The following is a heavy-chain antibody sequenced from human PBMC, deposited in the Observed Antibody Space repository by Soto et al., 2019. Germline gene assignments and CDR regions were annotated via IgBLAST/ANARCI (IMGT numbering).Heavy chain of an antibody. V-gene: IGHV1-69*01. CDR2: IIPIFGTA. CDR3: ARGGTTYYDEDGPFDI. CDR1: GGTFSSYA. J-gene: IGHJ3*02. D-gene: IGHD3-3*01. Sequence: QVQLVQSGAEVKKPGSSVKVSCKASGGTFSSYAISWVRQAPGQGLEWMGGIIPIFGTANYAQKFQGRVTITADESTGTAYMELGSLRSEDTAVYYCARGGTTYYDEDGPFDIWGQGTMVTVSS.